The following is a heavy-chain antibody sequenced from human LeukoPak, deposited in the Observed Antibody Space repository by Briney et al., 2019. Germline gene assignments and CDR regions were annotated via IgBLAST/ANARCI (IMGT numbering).Heavy chain of an antibody. CDR1: GYTFTGYY. D-gene: IGHD3-9*01. CDR2: INPNSGDT. V-gene: IGHV1-2*02. Sequence: GASVKVSCKASGYTFTGYYMHWVRQAPGQGLEWMGWINPNSGDTNYAQKFQGRVTMTRDTSISTAYMELSRLRSDDTAVYYCARGNGRWYYDILTGPNAFDIWGQGTMVTVSS. CDR3: ARGNGRWYYDILTGPNAFDI. J-gene: IGHJ3*02.